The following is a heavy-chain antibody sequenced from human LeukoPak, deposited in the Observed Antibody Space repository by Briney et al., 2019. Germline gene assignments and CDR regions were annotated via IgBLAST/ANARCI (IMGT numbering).Heavy chain of an antibody. CDR2: ISYDGSNK. Sequence: GGSLRLSCAASGFTFSSYGMHWVRQAPGKGLEWVAVISYDGSNKYYADSVKGRFTISRDNSKNTLYLQMNSLRAEDTAVYYCAKLDYYYSYSMDVWGQGTTVTVSS. CDR3: AKLDYYYSYSMDV. V-gene: IGHV3-30*18. J-gene: IGHJ6*02. CDR1: GFTFSSYG.